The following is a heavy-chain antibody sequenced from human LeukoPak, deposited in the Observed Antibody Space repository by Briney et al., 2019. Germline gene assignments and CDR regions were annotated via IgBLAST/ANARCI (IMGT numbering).Heavy chain of an antibody. J-gene: IGHJ4*02. V-gene: IGHV3-30*02. CDR3: AKVGYKIVGVPAAPHDY. CDR1: GLTFSSYG. CDR2: IRLDGSNK. D-gene: IGHD2-2*01. Sequence: PGGSLRLSCAASGLTFSSYGMHWVRQAPGKGLEWVAFIRLDGSNKYYADSVKGRFTISRDNSKNTLYLQMNSLRAEDTAVYYGAKVGYKIVGVPAAPHDYWGQGTLVTVSS.